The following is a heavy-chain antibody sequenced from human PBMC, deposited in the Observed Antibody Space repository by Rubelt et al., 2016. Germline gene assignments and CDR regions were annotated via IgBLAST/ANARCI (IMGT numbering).Heavy chain of an antibody. Sequence: EVQLVESGGGLVQPGGSLRLSCAASGFTFSSFGMSWVRQAPGKGLQWVSSISGSGGSTYYADSVKGRFTISRDNSKNTLYLQMNSLRAEDTAVYYCARDVNSWYYFDYWGQGTLVTVSS. V-gene: IGHV3-23*04. CDR1: GFTFSSFG. D-gene: IGHD6-13*01. J-gene: IGHJ4*02. CDR2: ISGSGGST. CDR3: ARDVNSWYYFDY.